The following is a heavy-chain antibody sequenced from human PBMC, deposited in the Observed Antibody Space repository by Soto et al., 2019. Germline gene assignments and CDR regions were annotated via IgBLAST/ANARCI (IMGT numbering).Heavy chain of an antibody. Sequence: SQTLSLTCAISGDSVSSNSAAWNWIRQSPSRGLEWLGRTYYRSKWYNDYAVSVKSRITINPDTSKNQFSLQLNSVTPEDTAVYYCAREDCTNGVCRFYYMDVWGKGTTVTVS. CDR1: GDSVSSNSAA. J-gene: IGHJ6*03. V-gene: IGHV6-1*01. D-gene: IGHD2-8*01. CDR2: TYYRSKWYN. CDR3: AREDCTNGVCRFYYMDV.